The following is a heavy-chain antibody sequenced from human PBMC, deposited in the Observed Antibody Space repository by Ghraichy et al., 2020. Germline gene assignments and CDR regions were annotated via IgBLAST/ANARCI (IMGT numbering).Heavy chain of an antibody. D-gene: IGHD6-6*01. CDR3: AREMSIAARSYYYYYGMDV. Sequence: GGSLRLSCAASGLTFSSYSMNWVRQAPGKGLEWVSYISSSSSTIYYADSVKGRFTISRDNAKNSLYLQMNSLRDEDTAVYYCAREMSIAARSYYYYYGMDVWGQGTTVTVSS. CDR1: GLTFSSYS. V-gene: IGHV3-48*02. CDR2: ISSSSSTI. J-gene: IGHJ6*02.